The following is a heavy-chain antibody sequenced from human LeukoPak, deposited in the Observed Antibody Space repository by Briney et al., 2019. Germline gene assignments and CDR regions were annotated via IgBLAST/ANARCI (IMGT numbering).Heavy chain of an antibody. Sequence: ASVKVSCKASGGTFSSYAISWVRQAPGQGVEWMGGIIPIFGTANYAQKFQGRVTITADESTSTAYMELSSLRSEDTAVYYCARSDIVVVPAAISFDYWGQGTLVTVPS. V-gene: IGHV1-69*13. CDR1: GGTFSSYA. CDR2: IIPIFGTA. J-gene: IGHJ4*02. CDR3: ARSDIVVVPAAISFDY. D-gene: IGHD2-2*01.